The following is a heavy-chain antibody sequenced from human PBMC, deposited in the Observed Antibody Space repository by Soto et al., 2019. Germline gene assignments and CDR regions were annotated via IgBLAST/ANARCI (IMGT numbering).Heavy chain of an antibody. J-gene: IGHJ4*02. Sequence: GASVKVSCKASGYIFSNYYMHWVRQAPGQGLEWIGGINPHGDTTYYTQTFLGRLTVTRDTSTSTVYMELSSLRAEDTAVYYCARAPAGYSSSWYDYWGQGTLVTVSS. CDR1: GYIFSNYY. CDR3: ARAPAGYSSSWYDY. D-gene: IGHD6-13*01. V-gene: IGHV1-46*01. CDR2: INPHGDTT.